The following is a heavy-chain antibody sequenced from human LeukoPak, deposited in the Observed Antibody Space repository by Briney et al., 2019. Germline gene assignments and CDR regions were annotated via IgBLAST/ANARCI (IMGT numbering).Heavy chain of an antibody. V-gene: IGHV4-39*01. CDR2: IYYSGST. CDR3: ARTAVGNNHYYHMDV. CDR1: GGSVSSGSHY. Sequence: SETLSLTCTVSGGSVSSGSHYWGWIRQPPGKGLEWIGNIYYSGSTYYNPSLKSRLTISVDTSKNQFSLKLSSVTAADTAMYYCARTAVGNNHYYHMDVWGQGTTVTVSS. J-gene: IGHJ6*02. D-gene: IGHD6-13*01.